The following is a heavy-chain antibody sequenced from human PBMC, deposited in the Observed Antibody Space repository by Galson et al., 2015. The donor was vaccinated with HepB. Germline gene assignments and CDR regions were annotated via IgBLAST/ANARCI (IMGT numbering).Heavy chain of an antibody. D-gene: IGHD2-2*01. J-gene: IGHJ5*01. CDR2: INPSGGST. V-gene: IGHV1-46*01. CDR1: GYTFPRYY. Sequence: SAKVSCKASGYTFPRYYMHWVRQAPGQGLEWMAIINPSGGSTSYAQKFQGRVTMTRDTSTSTVYMELNSLRSEDTDVYYCARGGGSSTSCDSWGQGTLVTVSS. CDR3: ARGGGSSTSCDS.